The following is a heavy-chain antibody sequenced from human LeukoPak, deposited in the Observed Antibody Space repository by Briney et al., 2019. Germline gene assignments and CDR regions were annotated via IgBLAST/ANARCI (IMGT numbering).Heavy chain of an antibody. CDR2: ISYDGSNK. Sequence: GGSLRLSCAASGFTFSSYGMHWVRQAPGKGLEWVAVISYDGSNKYYADSVKGRFTISRDNSKNTLYLQMNSLRAEDTAVYYCAKTGWRGGSGSSYYGMDVWGKGTTVTVSS. J-gene: IGHJ6*04. CDR1: GFTFSSYG. CDR3: AKTGWRGGSGSSYYGMDV. V-gene: IGHV3-30*18. D-gene: IGHD3-10*01.